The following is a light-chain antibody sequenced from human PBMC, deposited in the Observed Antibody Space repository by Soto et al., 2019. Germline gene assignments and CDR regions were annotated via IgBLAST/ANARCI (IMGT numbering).Light chain of an antibody. Sequence: EIVLTQSPATLSLSPGERVTLSCRASQSVSHYLVWYQHKPGQAPRLLIYDASNRATGIPARFSGSGSGTDFTLTIRSLEPEDFAVYYCHQRSNWPRTFGGGTKVEIK. CDR3: HQRSNWPRT. CDR2: DAS. CDR1: QSVSHY. J-gene: IGKJ4*01. V-gene: IGKV3-11*01.